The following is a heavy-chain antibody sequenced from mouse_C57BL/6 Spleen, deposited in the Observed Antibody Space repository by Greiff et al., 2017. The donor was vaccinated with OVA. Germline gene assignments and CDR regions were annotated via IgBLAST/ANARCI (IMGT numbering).Heavy chain of an antibody. V-gene: IGHV1-61*01. CDR3: ARSGSTHYAMDY. J-gene: IGHJ4*01. CDR1: GYTFTSYW. Sequence: QVQLKQPGAELVRPGSSVKLSCKASGYTFTSYWMDWVKQRPGQGLEWIGNIYPSDSETHYNQKFKDKATLTVDKSSSTAYMQLSSLTSEDSAVYYCARSGSTHYAMDYWGQGTSVTVSS. D-gene: IGHD5-1*01. CDR2: IYPSDSET.